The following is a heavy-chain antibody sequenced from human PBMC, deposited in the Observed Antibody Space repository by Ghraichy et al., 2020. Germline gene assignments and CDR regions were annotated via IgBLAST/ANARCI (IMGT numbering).Heavy chain of an antibody. J-gene: IGHJ4*02. CDR2: INHSGST. CDR1: GGSFSGYY. Sequence: SQTLSLTCAVYGGSFSGYYWSWIRQPPGKGLEWIGEINHSGSTNYNPSLKSRVTISVDTSKNQFSLKLSSVTAADTAVYYCARGGGDIAVAAVDYWGQGTLVTVSS. CDR3: ARGGGDIAVAAVDY. D-gene: IGHD6-19*01. V-gene: IGHV4-34*01.